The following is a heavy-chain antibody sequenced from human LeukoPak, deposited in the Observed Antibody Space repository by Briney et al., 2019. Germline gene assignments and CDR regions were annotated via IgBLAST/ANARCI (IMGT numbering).Heavy chain of an antibody. J-gene: IGHJ3*02. CDR1: GGSISSSSYY. CDR3: ARETTWIQLWSRFGGAFDI. D-gene: IGHD5-18*01. CDR2: IYYSGST. V-gene: IGHV4-39*07. Sequence: SETLSLTCTVSGGSISSSSYYWGWIRQPPGKGLEWIGSIYYSGSTYYNPSLKSRVTISVDTSKNQFSLKLSSVTAADTAVYYCARETTWIQLWSRFGGAFDIWGQGTMVTVSS.